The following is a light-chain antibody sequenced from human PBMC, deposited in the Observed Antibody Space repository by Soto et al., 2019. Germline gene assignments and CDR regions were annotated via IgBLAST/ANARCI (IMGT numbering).Light chain of an antibody. J-gene: IGKJ1*01. CDR3: QYYNHGIG. Sequence: EIVLTQSPATLSVSPGERATLSCRASQSVSTDLAWYQQKPGQSPRLLIHGASTRATGIPARFSGSGSGTDFTLTITSLQYEDFAVYDCQYYNHGIGFGQGTKVEIK. CDR2: GAS. CDR1: QSVSTD. V-gene: IGKV3-15*01.